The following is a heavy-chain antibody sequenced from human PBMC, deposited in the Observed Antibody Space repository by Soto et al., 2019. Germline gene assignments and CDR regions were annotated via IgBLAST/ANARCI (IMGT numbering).Heavy chain of an antibody. J-gene: IGHJ6*02. CDR1: GFTFSNHW. D-gene: IGHD3-10*01. V-gene: IGHV3-74*01. CDR3: ARGVRGHYGKDV. CDR2: ISSDGSTT. Sequence: GGSLRLSCAASGFTFSNHWMHWVRQAPGKGLMWVSRISSDGSTTNYADSVKGRFTISRDNAKNTLYLQMNSLRVEDTALYYCARGVRGHYGKDVWGQGTTVTVSS.